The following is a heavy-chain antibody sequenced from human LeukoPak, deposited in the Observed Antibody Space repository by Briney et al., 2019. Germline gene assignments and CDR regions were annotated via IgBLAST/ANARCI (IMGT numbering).Heavy chain of an antibody. J-gene: IGHJ4*02. Sequence: SVKVSCKASGFTFTSSAMQWVRQARGRRLEWIGWIVVGSGNTNYAQKFQERVTITRDMSTSTAYMELSSLRSEDTAVYYCAADWIASSSWLYWGQGTLVTVSS. CDR1: GFTFTSSA. V-gene: IGHV1-58*02. CDR2: IVVGSGNT. D-gene: IGHD6-13*01. CDR3: AADWIASSSWLY.